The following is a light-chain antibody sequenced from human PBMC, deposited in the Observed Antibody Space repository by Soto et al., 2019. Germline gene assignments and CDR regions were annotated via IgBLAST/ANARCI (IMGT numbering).Light chain of an antibody. Sequence: EIVLPQSPGTLSLSPGERATLSCRASQSVSSSYLAWYQQKPGQAPRLLIYGASSRATGIPDRFSGRGSGTDFTLTISRLEPEDFAVYYCQQYGSSPYTFGQGTKVDIK. CDR2: GAS. J-gene: IGKJ2*01. CDR3: QQYGSSPYT. V-gene: IGKV3-20*01. CDR1: QSVSSSY.